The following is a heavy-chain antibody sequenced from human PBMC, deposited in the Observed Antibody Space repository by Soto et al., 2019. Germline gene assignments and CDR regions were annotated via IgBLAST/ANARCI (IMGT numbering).Heavy chain of an antibody. D-gene: IGHD2-15*01. CDR3: GSPRSGPSPDVGH. CDR1: GGSFSDFA. CDR2: IIPNSGDT. Sequence: QVQLAQSGAEVRKPGSSVKVSCRASGGSFSDFAFSWVRQAPGQGLEWMGGIIPNSGDTNYAQNFQGRVTMTRDTSISTAYMEVSSLTSDDTAVYYCGSPRSGPSPDVGHWGHGTVVTVSS. J-gene: IGHJ4*01. V-gene: IGHV1-2*02.